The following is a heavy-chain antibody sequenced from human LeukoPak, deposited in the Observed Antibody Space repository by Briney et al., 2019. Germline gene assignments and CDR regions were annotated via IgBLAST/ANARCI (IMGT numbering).Heavy chain of an antibody. V-gene: IGHV4-39*07. J-gene: IGHJ6*03. CDR2: IYYSGST. CDR1: GGSISSSSYY. Sequence: SETLSLTCTVSGGSISSSSYYWGWIRQPPGKGLEWIGSIYYSGSTYYNPSLKSRVTISVDTSKNQFSLKLSSVTAADTAVYYCARSGTYYGSGSYGPISVHQGTHYYMDVWGKGTTVTVSS. CDR3: ARSGTYYGSGSYGPISVHQGTHYYMDV. D-gene: IGHD3-10*01.